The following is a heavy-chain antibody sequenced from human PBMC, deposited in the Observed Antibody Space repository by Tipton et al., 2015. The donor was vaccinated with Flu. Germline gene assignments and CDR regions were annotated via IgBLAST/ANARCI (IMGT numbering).Heavy chain of an antibody. Sequence: TLSLTCTVSGGPISSGSYYWSWIRQPAGKGLEWIGRIYTSGSTNYNPSLKRRVTISVDTSKNHFSLKLSSVSAADTAVYYCARSKYPPQGGVVDDYWGQGTLVTVSS. J-gene: IGHJ4*02. CDR1: GGPISSGSYY. CDR3: ARSKYPPQGGVVDDY. D-gene: IGHD3-3*01. CDR2: IYTSGST. V-gene: IGHV4-61*02.